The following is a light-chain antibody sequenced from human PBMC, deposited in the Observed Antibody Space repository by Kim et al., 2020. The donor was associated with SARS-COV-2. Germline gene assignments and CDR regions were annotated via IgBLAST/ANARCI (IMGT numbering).Light chain of an antibody. CDR1: QGCKNSY. Sequence: GQKVPLPRQGSQGCKNSYFAWPQQKPGRAPRPHLYDAYRRATGIPDRLSECVSGTDFSLTHRRLEPEDFAVYYCQQYGDSPYTFGQGTKLE. V-gene: IGKV3-20*01. CDR3: QQYGDSPYT. J-gene: IGKJ2*01. CDR2: DAY.